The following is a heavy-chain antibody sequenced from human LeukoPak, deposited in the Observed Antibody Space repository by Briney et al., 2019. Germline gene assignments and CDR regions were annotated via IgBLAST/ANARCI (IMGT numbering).Heavy chain of an antibody. D-gene: IGHD1-1*01. CDR2: IWHDGTNT. J-gene: IGHJ4*02. CDR3: AKGYWNPGY. CDR1: GFTFSSYG. V-gene: IGHV3-33*06. Sequence: GGSLRLSCAASGFTFSSYGMHWVRQAPGKGLEWVTVIWHDGTNTYFADSVKGRFTISRDNSKNTLYLQMSNLRAEDTALYYCAKGYWNPGYWGQGTLVTVSS.